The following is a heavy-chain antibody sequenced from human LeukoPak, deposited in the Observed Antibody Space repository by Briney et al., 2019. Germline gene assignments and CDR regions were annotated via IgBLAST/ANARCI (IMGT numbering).Heavy chain of an antibody. Sequence: PSETLSLSCTVSGGSISSGDYYWSWIRQPPGKGLEWIAYMYYSGSTYYNPSLKSRVTMSADTSKNQLSLKLSSVTAADTAVYYCARPYYYDSRIDPWGQGILVTVSS. D-gene: IGHD3-22*01. CDR1: GGSISSGDYY. CDR3: ARPYYYDSRIDP. CDR2: MYYSGST. V-gene: IGHV4-30-4*01. J-gene: IGHJ5*02.